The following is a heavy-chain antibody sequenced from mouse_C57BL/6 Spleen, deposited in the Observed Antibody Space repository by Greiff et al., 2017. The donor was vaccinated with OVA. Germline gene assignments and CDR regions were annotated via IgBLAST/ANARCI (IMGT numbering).Heavy chain of an antibody. CDR1: GYTFTSYW. CDR2: IDPSDSYT. D-gene: IGHD1-1*01. J-gene: IGHJ1*03. V-gene: IGHV1-69*01. Sequence: QVQLQQPGAELVMPGASVKLSCKASGYTFTSYWMHWVKQRPGQGLEWIGEIDPSDSYTNYNQKFKGKSTLTVDKSSSTAYMQLSSLTSEDSAVYYCARRGYYYGSSRYWYFDVWGTGTTVTVSS. CDR3: ARRGYYYGSSRYWYFDV.